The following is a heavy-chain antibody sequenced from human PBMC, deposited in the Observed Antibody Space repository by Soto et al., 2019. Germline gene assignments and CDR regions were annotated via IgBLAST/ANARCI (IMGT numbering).Heavy chain of an antibody. Sequence: GGSLRLSCTASGLNFEKCSFNWVRQPPGKGPEWLASISPASTYIRYADSVKGRFTISRYNARNTLYLQMNSLRAEDTAVYYCAKSPFVAVAGADYWGQGTLVTVSS. CDR1: GLNFEKCS. D-gene: IGHD6-19*01. J-gene: IGHJ4*02. CDR3: AKSPFVAVAGADY. CDR2: ISPASTYI. V-gene: IGHV3-21*04.